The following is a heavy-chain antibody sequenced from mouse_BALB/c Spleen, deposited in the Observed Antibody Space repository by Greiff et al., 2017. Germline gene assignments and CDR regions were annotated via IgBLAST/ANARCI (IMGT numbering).Heavy chain of an antibody. CDR1: GYTFTDYN. D-gene: IGHD1-1*01. J-gene: IGHJ2*01. V-gene: IGHV1S29*02. Sequence: EVQLQQSGPELVKPGASVKISCKASGYTFTDYNMHWVKQSHGKSLEWIGYIYPYNGGTGYNQKFKSKATLTVDNSSSTAYMELRSLTSEDSAVYYCASDYYGSSYVLYWGQGTTLTVSS. CDR3: ASDYYGSSYVLY. CDR2: IYPYNGGT.